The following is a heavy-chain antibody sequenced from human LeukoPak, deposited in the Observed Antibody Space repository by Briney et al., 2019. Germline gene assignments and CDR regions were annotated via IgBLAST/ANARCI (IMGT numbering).Heavy chain of an antibody. CDR1: GFTFSSYA. J-gene: IGHJ6*02. CDR2: ISGSGGST. Sequence: GGSLRLSCAASGFTFSSYAMSWVRQAPGKGLEWVSAISGSGGSTYYADSVKGRFTISRDNSKNTPYLQMNSLRAEDTAVYYCATRYYDYGWGSYRPIYYYYGMDVWGQGTTVTVSS. D-gene: IGHD3-16*02. V-gene: IGHV3-23*01. CDR3: ATRYYDYGWGSYRPIYYYYGMDV.